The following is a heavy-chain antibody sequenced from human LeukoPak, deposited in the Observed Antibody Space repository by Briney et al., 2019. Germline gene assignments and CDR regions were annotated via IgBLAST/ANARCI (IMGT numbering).Heavy chain of an antibody. CDR1: GFTFTSSA. V-gene: IGHV1-58*01. Sequence: ASVKVSCKASGFTFTSSAVQWVRQARGQRLEWIGWIVVGSGNTNYAQKFQERVTITRDMSTSTAYMELSSLRSEDTAVYYCAATTVTTVGEDWFDPWGQGTLVTVSS. CDR2: IVVGSGNT. CDR3: AATTVTTVGEDWFDP. D-gene: IGHD4-17*01. J-gene: IGHJ5*02.